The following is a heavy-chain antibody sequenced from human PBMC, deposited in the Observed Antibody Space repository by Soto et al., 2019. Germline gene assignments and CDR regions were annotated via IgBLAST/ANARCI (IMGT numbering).Heavy chain of an antibody. V-gene: IGHV3-74*01. CDR3: ARELDYYDSSGYGLDY. CDR2: INSDGSST. D-gene: IGHD3-22*01. J-gene: IGHJ4*02. CDR1: GFTFSSYL. Sequence: WSLRLSFSASGFTFSSYLMHWVRQAPVKWLVWVSRINSDGSSTGYADPVKGRFTISRDNAKNTLYLQMNSLRAEDTAVYYCARELDYYDSSGYGLDYWGQGTLVTVSS.